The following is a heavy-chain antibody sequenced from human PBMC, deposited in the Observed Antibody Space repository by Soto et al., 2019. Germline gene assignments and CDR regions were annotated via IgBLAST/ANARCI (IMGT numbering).Heavy chain of an antibody. J-gene: IGHJ3*02. V-gene: IGHV3-7*01. CDR1: GFTFSSYW. CDR3: ARLTGITGTGRDAFDI. CDR2: IKQDGSEK. D-gene: IGHD1-20*01. Sequence: EVQLVESGGGLVQPGGSLRLSCAASGFTFSSYWMSWVRQAPGKGREWVANIKQDGSEKYYVDSVKGRFTISRDNAKNSLYLQMNSLRAEDTAVYYCARLTGITGTGRDAFDIWGQGTMVTVSS.